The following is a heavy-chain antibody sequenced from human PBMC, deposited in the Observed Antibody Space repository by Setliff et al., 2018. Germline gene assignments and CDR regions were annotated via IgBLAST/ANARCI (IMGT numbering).Heavy chain of an antibody. J-gene: IGHJ4*02. CDR3: ARAPSVELVTIRTNSWFTY. V-gene: IGHV1-18*01. CDR2: ISVYNGDT. Sequence: ASVKVSCKASGYTFRNYAFAWMRQAPGQGLEWVGWISVYNGDTNYAQKFQGGVTLTTDTSTSTAYMELRSLTSDDSAIYYCARAPSVELVTIRTNSWFTYWGQGTLVTVSS. CDR1: GYTFRNYA. D-gene: IGHD5-18*01.